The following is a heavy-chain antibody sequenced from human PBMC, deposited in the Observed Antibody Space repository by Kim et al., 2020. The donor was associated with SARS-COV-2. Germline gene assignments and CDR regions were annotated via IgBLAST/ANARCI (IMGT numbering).Heavy chain of an antibody. CDR2: IYYRGST. J-gene: IGHJ2*01. D-gene: IGHD3-22*01. CDR1: GGSISSSSYY. V-gene: IGHV4-39*01. CDR3: ARHRYDSGFRYFDL. Sequence: SETLSLTCTVSGGSISSSSYYWGWIRQPPGKGLEWIGSIYYRGSTYYNPSLKSRVTISVDTSKNQFSLKLSSVTAADTAVYYCARHRYDSGFRYFDLWGRGTLVTVSS.